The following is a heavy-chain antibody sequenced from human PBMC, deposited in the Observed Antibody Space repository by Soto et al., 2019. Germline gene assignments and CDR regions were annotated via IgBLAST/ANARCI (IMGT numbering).Heavy chain of an antibody. Sequence: QVQLVQSGAEVQKPGSSVKVSCQTSGGTFTTPTISWVRQAPGQGLEWMGGIIPVFGTPSYAQKFQGRVTMIADKSSSTAYMELRNLRSEDTAMYYCARPADYVSGFSQWGQGTLVTVSS. J-gene: IGHJ4*02. D-gene: IGHD3-16*01. CDR3: ARPADYVSGFSQ. CDR2: IIPVFGTP. CDR1: GGTFTTPT. V-gene: IGHV1-69*06.